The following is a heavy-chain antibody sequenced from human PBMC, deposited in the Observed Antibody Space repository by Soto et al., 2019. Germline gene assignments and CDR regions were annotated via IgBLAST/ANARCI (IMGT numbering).Heavy chain of an antibody. J-gene: IGHJ6*02. CDR2: ISYDGSNK. D-gene: IGHD3-3*01. CDR1: GFTFSSYG. V-gene: IGHV3-30*18. Sequence: QVQLVESGGGVVQPGRSLRLSCAASGFTFSSYGMHWVRQAPGKGLEWVAVISYDGSNKYYADSVKGRFTISRDNSKNTLYLQMNSLRAEDTAVYYCAKIGHYDFWRSSGMDVGGQGTTVTVSS. CDR3: AKIGHYDFWRSSGMDV.